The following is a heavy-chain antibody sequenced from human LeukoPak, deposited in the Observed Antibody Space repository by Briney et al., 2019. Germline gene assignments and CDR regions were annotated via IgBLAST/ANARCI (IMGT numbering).Heavy chain of an antibody. Sequence: SETLSLTCTLSGGSISSEYWSWIRQPPGKGLEWIGYIYYSASTNYNPSLKSRVTISVDTSKNQFSLKLSSVTAADTAVYYCASLGAPRDVWGKGTTVTVSS. CDR3: ASLGAPRDV. V-gene: IGHV4-59*08. CDR2: IYYSAST. CDR1: GGSISSEY. D-gene: IGHD3-16*01. J-gene: IGHJ6*04.